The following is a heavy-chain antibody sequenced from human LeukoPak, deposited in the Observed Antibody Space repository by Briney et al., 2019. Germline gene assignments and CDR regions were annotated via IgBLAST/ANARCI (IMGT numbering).Heavy chain of an antibody. J-gene: IGHJ4*02. CDR3: ASVNCSSTSCYTSVGFDY. Sequence: SETLSLTCAVYGGSFSGYYWSWIRQPPGKGLEWIGEINHSGSTNYNPSLKSRVTISVDTSKNQFSLKLSSVTAADTAVYYCASVNCSSTSCYTSVGFDYWGQGTLVTVSS. D-gene: IGHD2-2*02. CDR2: INHSGST. CDR1: GGSFSGYY. V-gene: IGHV4-34*01.